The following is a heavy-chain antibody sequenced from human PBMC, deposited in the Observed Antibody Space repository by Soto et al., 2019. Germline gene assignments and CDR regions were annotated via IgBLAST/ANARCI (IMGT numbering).Heavy chain of an antibody. D-gene: IGHD1-1*01. CDR1: GYTFTGYY. CDR3: ETTNNNIYYGMDV. J-gene: IGHJ6*02. Sequence: GXSVKVTCKASGYTFTGYYMHWVRQAPGQGLEWMGWINPNSGGTNYAQKFQGRVTMTRDTSISTAYMELSRLRSDDTAVYYCETTNNNIYYGMDVWGQGTTVTVSS. V-gene: IGHV1-2*02. CDR2: INPNSGGT.